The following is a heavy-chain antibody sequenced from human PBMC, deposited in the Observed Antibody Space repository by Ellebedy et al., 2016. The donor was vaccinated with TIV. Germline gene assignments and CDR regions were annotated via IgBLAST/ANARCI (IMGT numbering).Heavy chain of an antibody. V-gene: IGHV3-13*01. Sequence: PGGSLRLSCDASGFIFSNYDMHWVRQVAGKGLEWVSGFGIGGDAYYRASVRGRFTISREDAKSSLFLQMNSLTAGDTAVYYCARGARGGENWHFDLWGRGTLVAVSS. CDR3: ARGARGGENWHFDL. J-gene: IGHJ2*01. D-gene: IGHD3-16*01. CDR1: GFIFSNYD. CDR2: FGIGGDA.